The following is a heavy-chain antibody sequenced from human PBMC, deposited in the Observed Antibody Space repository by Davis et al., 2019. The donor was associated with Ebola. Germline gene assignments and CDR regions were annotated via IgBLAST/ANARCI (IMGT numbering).Heavy chain of an antibody. Sequence: PGGSLRLSCAASDFTFTNAWLNWVRQAPGQGLEWVGRIKSETDSGTTDYAAPVKGRFTISRDDSKNTLFLQMNSLKTEDTAVYYCLGQWLNGAHERWGQGTLVTVSS. CDR1: DFTFTNAW. CDR3: LGQWLNGAHER. J-gene: IGHJ4*02. V-gene: IGHV3-15*07. D-gene: IGHD6-19*01. CDR2: IKSETDSGTT.